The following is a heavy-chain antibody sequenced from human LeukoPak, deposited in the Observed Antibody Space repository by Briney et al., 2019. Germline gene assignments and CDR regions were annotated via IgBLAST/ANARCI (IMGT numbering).Heavy chain of an antibody. V-gene: IGHV3-30*02. J-gene: IGHJ4*02. Sequence: GGSLRLSCAASGFTFSSYGMHWVRQAPGKGLEWVAFVRYDGSNKYYADSVKGRFTISRDNSKNTLYLQMNSLRAEDTAVYYCAKARYCSSTSCYRHYYFDYWGQGTLVTVSS. CDR3: AKARYCSSTSCYRHYYFDY. D-gene: IGHD2-2*02. CDR2: VRYDGSNK. CDR1: GFTFSSYG.